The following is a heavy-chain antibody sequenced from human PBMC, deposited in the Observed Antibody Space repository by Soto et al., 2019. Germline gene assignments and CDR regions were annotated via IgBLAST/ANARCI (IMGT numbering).Heavy chain of an antibody. D-gene: IGHD5-12*01. CDR3: ARSIVATPIEGSYYMDV. Sequence: PSETLSLTCSVAGGSISSYYWRWIRQPPGKGLEWIGYIYYSGSTNYNPSLKSRVTISVDTSKNQFSLKLSSVTAADTAVYYCARSIVATPIEGSYYMDVWGKGTTVTVSS. CDR2: IYYSGST. J-gene: IGHJ6*03. CDR1: GGSISSYY. V-gene: IGHV4-59*01.